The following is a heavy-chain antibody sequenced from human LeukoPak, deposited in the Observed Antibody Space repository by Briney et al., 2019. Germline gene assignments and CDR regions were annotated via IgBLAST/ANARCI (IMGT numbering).Heavy chain of an antibody. D-gene: IGHD3-3*01. CDR2: IYYSGST. CDR1: GGSISSYY. CDR3: ARTFGVFTPFDY. Sequence: PSETLSLTCTVSGGSISSYYWSWIRQPPVKGLEWIGYIYYSGSTNYNPSLKSRVTISVDTSKNQFSLKLSSVTAADTAVYYCARTFGVFTPFDYWGQGTLVTVSS. J-gene: IGHJ4*02. V-gene: IGHV4-59*01.